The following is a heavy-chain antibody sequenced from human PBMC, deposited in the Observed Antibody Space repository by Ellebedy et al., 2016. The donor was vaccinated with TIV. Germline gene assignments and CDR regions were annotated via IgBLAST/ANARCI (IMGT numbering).Heavy chain of an antibody. D-gene: IGHD6-6*01. CDR3: ARGEISSIAARGLAY. CDR1: GGSFGGYY. Sequence: SETLSLXCAVYGGSFGGYYWSWIRQPPGKGLEWIGEINHSGSTNYNPSLKSRVTISVDTSKNQFSLKLSSVTAADTAVYYCARGEISSIAARGLAYWGQGTLVTVSS. CDR2: INHSGST. V-gene: IGHV4-34*01. J-gene: IGHJ4*02.